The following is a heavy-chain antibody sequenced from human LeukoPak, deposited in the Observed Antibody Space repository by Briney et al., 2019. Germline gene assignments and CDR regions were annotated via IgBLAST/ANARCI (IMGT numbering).Heavy chain of an antibody. V-gene: IGHV1-69*13. D-gene: IGHD6-6*01. CDR3: ARHYLEYSGSSGLDY. J-gene: IGHJ4*02. CDR2: IIPIFGTA. Sequence: ASVNVSCKASGGTFSSYAISWVRQAPGQGLEWMGGIIPIFGTANYAQKFQGRVTITADESTSTAYMELSSLRSEDTAVYYCARHYLEYSGSSGLDYWGQGTLVTVSS. CDR1: GGTFSSYA.